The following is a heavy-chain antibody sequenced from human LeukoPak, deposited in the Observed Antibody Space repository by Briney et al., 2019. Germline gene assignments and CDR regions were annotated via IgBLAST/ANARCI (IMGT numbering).Heavy chain of an antibody. V-gene: IGHV1-2*02. CDR3: ARVDYYGSGSYYVDY. J-gene: IGHJ4*02. D-gene: IGHD3-10*01. CDR2: INPNSGGT. Sequence: ASVKVSCKASGYTLTGYYMHWVRQAPGQGLEWMGWINPNSGGTNYAQKFQGRVTMTRDTSISTAYMELSRLRSDDTAVYYYARVDYYGSGSYYVDYWGQGTLVTVSS. CDR1: GYTLTGYY.